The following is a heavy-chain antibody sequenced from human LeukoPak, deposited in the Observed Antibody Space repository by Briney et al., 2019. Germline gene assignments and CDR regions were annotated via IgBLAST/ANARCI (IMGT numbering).Heavy chain of an antibody. CDR3: ARDRGRDGYIFDY. CDR2: INPNSGGT. D-gene: IGHD5-24*01. V-gene: IGHV1-2*02. CDR1: GYTFTGYY. J-gene: IGHJ4*02. Sequence: ASVKVSCKASGYTFTGYYMHWVRQAPGQGLEWMGWINPNSGGTDYAQKFQGGVTMTRDTSISTAYMELSRLRSDDTAVYYCARDRGRDGYIFDYWGQGTLVTVSS.